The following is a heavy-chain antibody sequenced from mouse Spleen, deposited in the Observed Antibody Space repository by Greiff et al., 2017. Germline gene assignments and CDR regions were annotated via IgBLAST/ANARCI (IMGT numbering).Heavy chain of an antibody. CDR2: INYDGSST. D-gene: IGHD3-3*01. V-gene: IGHV5-16*01. CDR3: ARDVAGHFDY. J-gene: IGHJ2*01. Sequence: EVQLVESEGGLVQPGSSMKLSCTASGFTFSDYYMAWVRQVPEKGLEWVANINYDGSSTYYLDSLKSRFIISRDNAKNILYLQMSSLKSEDTATYYCARDVAGHFDYWGQGTTLTVSS. CDR1: GFTFSDYY.